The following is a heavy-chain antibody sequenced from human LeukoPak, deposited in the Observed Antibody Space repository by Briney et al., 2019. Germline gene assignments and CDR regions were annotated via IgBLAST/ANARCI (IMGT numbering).Heavy chain of an antibody. CDR3: ASIALGDT. D-gene: IGHD7-27*01. Sequence: PGGSLRLSCEASGFTFSSYWMGWVRQAPGKGLEWVATIKEDGSENFYVDSVKGRFTISRDNAKNSLYLQMNSLRAEDTAVYYCASIALGDTWGQGTLVTVSS. V-gene: IGHV3-7*01. J-gene: IGHJ5*02. CDR1: GFTFSSYW. CDR2: IKEDGSEN.